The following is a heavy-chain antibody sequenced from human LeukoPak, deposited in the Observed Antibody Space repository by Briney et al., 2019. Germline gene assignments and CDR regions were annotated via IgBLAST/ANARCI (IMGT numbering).Heavy chain of an antibody. CDR3: ARQISENKDY. CDR2: IFYREGFSYGGTT. V-gene: IGHV4-59*04. D-gene: IGHD1/OR15-1a*01. CDR1: GVSISGSY. J-gene: IGHJ4*02. Sequence: SETLSLTCSVSGVSISGSYWIWIRQSPGRGLEWIASIFYREGFSYGGTTFYNPSLESRVTISIDTSKNAFSLELTSVTAADTAVYYCARQISENKDYWGQGTLVTVSS.